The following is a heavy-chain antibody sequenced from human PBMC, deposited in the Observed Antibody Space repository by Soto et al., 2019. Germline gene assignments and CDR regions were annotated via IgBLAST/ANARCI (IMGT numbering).Heavy chain of an antibody. V-gene: IGHV1-8*01. CDR1: GYTFTSFD. D-gene: IGHD6-13*01. CDR2: MNPATGNT. CDR3: AVGGVSSTWYDLHY. J-gene: IGHJ4*02. Sequence: GASVKVSCKASGYTFTSFDINWVRQAPGQGLEWMGWMNPATGNTGYAQKFQGRVTMTRNTSINTAYMELSSLRSEDTAVYFCAVGGVSSTWYDLHYWGKGALVTVSS.